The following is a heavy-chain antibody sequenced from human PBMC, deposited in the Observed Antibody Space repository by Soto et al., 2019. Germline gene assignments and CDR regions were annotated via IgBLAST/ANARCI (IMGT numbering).Heavy chain of an antibody. V-gene: IGHV3-23*01. CDR1: GFTFSNYA. Sequence: EVQLLESGGGLVQPGGSLRLSCAASGFTFSNYAVTWVRQAPGKGLEWVSTISGSGGSTYYADSVKDRFTISRDNSKNTLYLQMNSLRAEDTAVYYFAKDQGSSWYEIDYWGQGTLVTVSS. D-gene: IGHD6-13*01. CDR2: ISGSGGST. CDR3: AKDQGSSWYEIDY. J-gene: IGHJ4*02.